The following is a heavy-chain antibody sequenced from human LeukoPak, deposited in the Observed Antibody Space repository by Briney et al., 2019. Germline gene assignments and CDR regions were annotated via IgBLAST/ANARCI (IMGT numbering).Heavy chain of an antibody. CDR2: IKQDGSEK. Sequence: GGSLRLSCEASGFTFSGYWMSWVRQAPGKGLEWLANIKQDGSEKYYVDSVKGRFTISRDNAKNSLSLQMNSRRAEDTAVYYCARSRPDILTAYYSYYCMDVWGQGTTVTVSS. CDR3: ARSRPDILTAYYSYYCMDV. D-gene: IGHD3-9*01. V-gene: IGHV3-7*04. J-gene: IGHJ6*02. CDR1: GFTFSGYW.